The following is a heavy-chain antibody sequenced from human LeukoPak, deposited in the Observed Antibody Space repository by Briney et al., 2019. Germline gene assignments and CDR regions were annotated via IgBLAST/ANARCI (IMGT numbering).Heavy chain of an antibody. CDR3: ATPGRYSYGGGLGY. CDR2: FDPEDGET. CDR1: GYTLTELS. D-gene: IGHD5-18*01. J-gene: IGHJ4*02. V-gene: IGHV1-24*01. Sequence: GSVKVSCKVSGYTLTELSMHWVRQAPGKGLEWMGGFDPEDGETIYAQKFQGRVTMTEDTSTDTAYMELSSLRSEDTAVYYCATPGRYSYGGGLGYWGQGTLVTVSS.